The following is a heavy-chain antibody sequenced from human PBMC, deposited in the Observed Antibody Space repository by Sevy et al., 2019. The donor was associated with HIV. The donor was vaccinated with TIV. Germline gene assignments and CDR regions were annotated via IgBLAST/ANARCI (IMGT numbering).Heavy chain of an antibody. J-gene: IGHJ4*02. CDR1: GGSISSYY. CDR3: ARERGFSGSTDY. CDR2: IYYSGST. Sequence: SETLSLTCTVSGGSISSYYWSWIRQPPGKGLEWIGYIYYSGSTNYNPSLKSRVTISVDTSKNQFSLKLSSVTAADTAVYYCARERGFSGSTDYWGQGTLVTVSS. D-gene: IGHD5-12*01. V-gene: IGHV4-59*01.